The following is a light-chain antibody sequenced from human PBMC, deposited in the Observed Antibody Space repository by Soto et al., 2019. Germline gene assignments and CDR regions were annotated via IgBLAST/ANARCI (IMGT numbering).Light chain of an antibody. CDR3: QNRTNCSPDST. CDR1: QSVGSY. J-gene: IGKJ2*01. V-gene: IGKV3-11*02. CDR2: GAS. Sequence: EIVLTQSPATLSLSPGDRVTLSCRVSQSVGSYLAWYQQKPGKAPRLLIYGASNRATGIPARFRGSGSGRDFTLTISSLAPEDFAGYFCQNRTNCSPDSTFGQGTRLEIK.